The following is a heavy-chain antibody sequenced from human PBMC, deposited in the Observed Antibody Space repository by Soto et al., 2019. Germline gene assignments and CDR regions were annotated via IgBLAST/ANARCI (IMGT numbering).Heavy chain of an antibody. J-gene: IGHJ6*02. CDR3: ARSIRGPRRFNGMDF. D-gene: IGHD1-20*01. CDR1: GFSLTSPGMC. Sequence: SGPTLVNPTETLTLTCTFSGFSLTSPGMCVSWIRQSPGKALEWLALIERDDDDKYYSTSLKTRLTISKDTRKNQVVLTMANMEPADTATYYCARSIRGPRRFNGMDFWGQGTTVTVSS. V-gene: IGHV2-70*13. CDR2: IERDDDDK.